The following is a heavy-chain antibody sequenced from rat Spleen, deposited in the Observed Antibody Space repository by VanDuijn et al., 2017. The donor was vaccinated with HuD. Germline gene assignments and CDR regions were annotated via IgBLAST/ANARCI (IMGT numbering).Heavy chain of an antibody. Sequence: EVQLVESGGGLVQPGRSLKLSCEASGFTFSNYGMAWVRQAPTKGLEWVASITNSGGSIYYRDSVKGRFTISRDNAESTLYLQMDSLRSEDTATYYCVRFVFRYDRGWFAYWGQGTLVTVSS. D-gene: IGHD2-1*01. CDR1: GFTFSNYG. J-gene: IGHJ3*01. CDR2: ITNSGGSI. V-gene: IGHV5S13*01. CDR3: VRFVFRYDRGWFAY.